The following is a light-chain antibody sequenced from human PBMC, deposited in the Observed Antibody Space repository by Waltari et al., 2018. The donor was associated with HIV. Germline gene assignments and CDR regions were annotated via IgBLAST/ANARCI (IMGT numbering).Light chain of an antibody. J-gene: IGLJ3*02. V-gene: IGLV2-23*02. CDR3: CSYAGNIIYWV. CDR1: FSDVVSYQL. CDR2: EVS. Sequence: QSALTQPASVSGSAGQSLTISCTCTFSDVVSYQLVSWYQQHPVKAPKRMIYEVSMWPSGVSDRFSGSKSGNTASLTISGLQAEDEADYYCCSYAGNIIYWVFGGGTKLTVL.